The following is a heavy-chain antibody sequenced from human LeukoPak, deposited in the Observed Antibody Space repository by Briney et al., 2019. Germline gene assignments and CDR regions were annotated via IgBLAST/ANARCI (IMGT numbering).Heavy chain of an antibody. CDR2: IIPIFGTA. Sequence: GASVKVSCKASGGTFSSYAISWVRQAPEQGLEWMGGIIPIFGTANYAQKFQGRVTITADESTSTAYMELSSLRSEDTAVYYCARGGPQYYYDSSGYYSLDYWGQGTLVTVSS. D-gene: IGHD3-22*01. CDR3: ARGGPQYYYDSSGYYSLDY. V-gene: IGHV1-69*13. J-gene: IGHJ4*02. CDR1: GGTFSSYA.